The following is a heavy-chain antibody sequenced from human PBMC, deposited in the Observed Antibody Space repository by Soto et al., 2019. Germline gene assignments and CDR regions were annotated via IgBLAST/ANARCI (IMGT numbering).Heavy chain of an antibody. Sequence: QVQLQESGPGLVKPSGTLSLTCAVSSGSISSSNWWSWVRQPPGKGLEWIGEIYHSGSTNYNPSLKGRVTISLDRSKIPFALKLSSVTAADTAVYYCARAYYDILTGHTYYGYYMDVWGKGTTVTVSS. CDR2: IYHSGST. CDR1: SGSISSSNW. J-gene: IGHJ6*03. CDR3: ARAYYDILTGHTYYGYYMDV. D-gene: IGHD3-9*01. V-gene: IGHV4-4*02.